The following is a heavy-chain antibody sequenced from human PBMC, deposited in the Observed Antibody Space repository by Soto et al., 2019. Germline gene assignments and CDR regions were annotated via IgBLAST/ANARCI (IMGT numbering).Heavy chain of an antibody. J-gene: IGHJ4*02. Sequence: QVQLVESGGGVVQPGRSLRLSCAASGFTFTSYGMHWVRQAPGQGLEWVAAMSYDGNHIIYGDSVRGRFTISRDNPKNTLYLQMNSLIPEDTALYYCAKGRIVAVIAPEFDYWGQGTPVTVSS. D-gene: IGHD5-12*01. CDR3: AKGRIVAVIAPEFDY. V-gene: IGHV3-30*18. CDR2: MSYDGNHI. CDR1: GFTFTSYG.